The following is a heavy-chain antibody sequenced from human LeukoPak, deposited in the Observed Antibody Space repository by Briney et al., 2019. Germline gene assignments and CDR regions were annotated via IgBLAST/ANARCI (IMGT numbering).Heavy chain of an antibody. V-gene: IGHV4-34*01. CDR2: INHSGST. J-gene: IGHJ4*02. Sequence: SETLSLTCAVYGGSFRGYYWSWIRQPPGKGLEWIGEINHSGSTNYNPSLKSRVTISADTSKNQFSLKLSSVTAADTAVYYCASSDLRGYYDTSGYYFVWGQGTLVAVSS. D-gene: IGHD3-22*01. CDR1: GGSFRGYY. CDR3: ASSDLRGYYDTSGYYFV.